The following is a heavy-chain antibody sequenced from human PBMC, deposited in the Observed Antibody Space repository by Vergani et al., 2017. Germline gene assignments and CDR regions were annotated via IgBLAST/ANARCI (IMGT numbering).Heavy chain of an antibody. D-gene: IGHD2-15*01. Sequence: QVQLQQWGAGVVKPSGTLSLTCAVFGESFSSFYWSWIRKPPGKGLEWIGEINNNGHTNYNPSLESRVTVSSNTAKNQFSLNLMSVPAADTAMYYCAVRPRVNLVVGEIVTKRTFDYWSQGSLVTVSS. CDR1: GESFSSFY. CDR3: AVRPRVNLVVGEIVTKRTFDY. J-gene: IGHJ4*02. V-gene: IGHV4-34*02. CDR2: INNNGHT.